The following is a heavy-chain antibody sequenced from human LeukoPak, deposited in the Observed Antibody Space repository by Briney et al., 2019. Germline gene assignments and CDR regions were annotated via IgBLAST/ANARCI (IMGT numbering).Heavy chain of an antibody. J-gene: IGHJ4*02. Sequence: ASVKVSCKASGYTFTSYYMHWVRQAPGQGLEWMGIINPSGGSTSYAQKFRGRVTMTRDTSTSTVYMELSSLRSEDTAVYYCARGELTYSSSSRFFDYWGQGTLVTVSS. D-gene: IGHD6-6*01. CDR3: ARGELTYSSSSRFFDY. V-gene: IGHV1-46*01. CDR1: GYTFTSYY. CDR2: INPSGGST.